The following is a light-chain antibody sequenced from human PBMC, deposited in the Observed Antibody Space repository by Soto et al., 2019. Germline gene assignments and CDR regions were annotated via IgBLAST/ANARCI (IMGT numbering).Light chain of an antibody. CDR2: EVS. J-gene: IGLJ1*01. V-gene: IGLV2-14*01. CDR1: SSDVGGYNY. CDR3: SSYTSSSTGYV. Sequence: QSVLTQPASVSGSPGQSITISCTGTSSDVGGYNYVSWYQQHPGKAPKLMIYEVSNRPSGVSNRFSGSKSGNTASLTISGLQAEDEADYYCSSYTSSSTGYVFGPGTKAPS.